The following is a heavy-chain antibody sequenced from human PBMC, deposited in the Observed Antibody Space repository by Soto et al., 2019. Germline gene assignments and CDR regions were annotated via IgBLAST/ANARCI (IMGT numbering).Heavy chain of an antibody. CDR2: IYYSGST. Sequence: PSEALSLPCPVSGCSISSSSYYGGWIRQPPGKGLEWIGSIYYSGSTYYNPSLKSRVTISVDTSKNQFSLKLSSVTAADTAVYYCARQLLRYFDWRHDAFDIWGQGTMVTV. V-gene: IGHV4-39*01. J-gene: IGHJ3*02. D-gene: IGHD3-9*01. CDR3: ARQLLRYFDWRHDAFDI. CDR1: GCSISSSSYY.